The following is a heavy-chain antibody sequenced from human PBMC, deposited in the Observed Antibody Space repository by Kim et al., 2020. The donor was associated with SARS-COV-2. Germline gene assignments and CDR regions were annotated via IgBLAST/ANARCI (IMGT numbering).Heavy chain of an antibody. V-gene: IGHV3-23*01. CDR2: ISGRGDTT. CDR1: GFTFSNYA. Sequence: GGSLRLSCEASGFTFSNYAMSWVRQAPGKGLEWLSAISGRGDTTYSADSVKGRFTISRDNSKNTLYLQMNSLRAEDTAVYYCATPAKYSSSWYPLDYYFYGMGVWGQGTTVTVSS. J-gene: IGHJ6*02. CDR3: ATPAKYSSSWYPLDYYFYGMGV. D-gene: IGHD6-13*01.